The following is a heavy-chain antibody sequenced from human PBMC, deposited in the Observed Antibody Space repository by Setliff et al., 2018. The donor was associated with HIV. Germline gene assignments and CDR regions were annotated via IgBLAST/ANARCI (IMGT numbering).Heavy chain of an antibody. CDR1: GYSTNSGYY. V-gene: IGHV4-38-2*02. CDR3: ARDLAWPGYFDY. Sequence: SETLSLTCAVSGYSTNSGYYWGWIRQPPGKGLEWIGNIYHSGNTYYNPSLKSRVTISLDRSKNQFSLNMISVTAADSAVYYCARDLAWPGYFDYWGQGTLVTVSS. D-gene: IGHD3-10*01. CDR2: IYHSGNT. J-gene: IGHJ4*02.